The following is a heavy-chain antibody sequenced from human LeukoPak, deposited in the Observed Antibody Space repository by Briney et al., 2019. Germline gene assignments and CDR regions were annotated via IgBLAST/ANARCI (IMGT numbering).Heavy chain of an antibody. CDR1: GYPFTSYG. CDR2: ISAYTGNT. J-gene: IGHJ4*02. V-gene: IGHV1-18*01. D-gene: IGHD6-6*01. CDR3: ARSYSSSSNFDY. Sequence: ASVKVSCKASGYPFTSYGITWVQQAPGQGPEWMGWISAYTGNTNYAQKFQGRVSMTTGTSTTTAYMELRSLRSDDTAVYYCARSYSSSSNFDYWGQGTLVTVSS.